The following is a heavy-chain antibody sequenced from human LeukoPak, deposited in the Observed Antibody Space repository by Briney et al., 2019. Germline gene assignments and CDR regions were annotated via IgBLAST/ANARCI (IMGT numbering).Heavy chain of an antibody. V-gene: IGHV4-38-2*01. CDR2: IYQSGST. D-gene: IGHD6-13*01. J-gene: IGHJ4*02. Sequence: SETLSLTCAVSGYSIRRDYYWGWIRQPPGKGLEGIGSIYQSGSTHYNPSLKSRVTVSIDTSKNQFSLKLSSMTAADTAVYYCARNSSWYFDYWGQGTLVTVSS. CDR1: GYSIRRDYY. CDR3: ARNSSWYFDY.